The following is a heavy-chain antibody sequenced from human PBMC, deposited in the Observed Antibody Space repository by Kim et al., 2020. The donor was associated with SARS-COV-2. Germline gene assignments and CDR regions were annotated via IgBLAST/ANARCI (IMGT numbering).Heavy chain of an antibody. CDR3: AREIVSYGKFRNWFDP. D-gene: IGHD3-22*01. J-gene: IGHJ5*02. CDR2: ISSSSSTI. V-gene: IGHV3-48*04. CDR1: GFTFSSYS. Sequence: GGSLRLSCAASGFTFSSYSMNWVRQAPGKGLEWVSYISSSSSTIYYADSVKGRFTISRDNAKNSLYLQMNSLRAEDTAVYYCAREIVSYGKFRNWFDPWGQGTLVTVSS.